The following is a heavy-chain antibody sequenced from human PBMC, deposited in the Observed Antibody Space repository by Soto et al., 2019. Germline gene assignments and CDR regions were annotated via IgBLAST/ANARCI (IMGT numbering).Heavy chain of an antibody. CDR3: ARMFSRYDPLYYFDY. CDR2: ISSSGGVT. D-gene: IGHD1-1*01. Sequence: QVQLVESGGGLVKPGGSLRLSCAASGFSFSDSYMTWIRQAPGKGLEWISYISSSGGVTYYADSVRGRFTISRDNAENSLYLQMRALRAEDTAVYYCARMFSRYDPLYYFDYWGQGILVTVSS. V-gene: IGHV3-11*01. J-gene: IGHJ4*02. CDR1: GFSFSDSY.